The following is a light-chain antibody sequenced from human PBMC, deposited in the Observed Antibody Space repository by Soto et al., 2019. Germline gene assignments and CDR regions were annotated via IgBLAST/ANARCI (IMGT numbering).Light chain of an antibody. CDR2: KAS. V-gene: IGKV1-5*03. CDR1: QSISSW. J-gene: IGKJ1*01. CDR3: QQYNSYPWT. Sequence: DIQMTQSPSTLSASVGDRVTITFRASQSISSWLAWYQQKPGKAPKLLIYKASSLESGVPSRFSGSGSGTAFTLTISSLQPDDFATYYCQQYNSYPWTFGQGTKVEIK.